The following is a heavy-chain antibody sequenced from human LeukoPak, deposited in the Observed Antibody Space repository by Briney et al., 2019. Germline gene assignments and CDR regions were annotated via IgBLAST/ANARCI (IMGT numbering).Heavy chain of an antibody. Sequence: PGGSLRLSCAASEFTVSGNYMSWVRQSPGKGLEWVSVIYSGGSTYYADSVKGRFTISRDNAKNSLYLQMNSLRAEDMAVYYCARDPYYYDSGSFAAFDIWGQGTMVTVSS. V-gene: IGHV3-66*01. CDR3: ARDPYYYDSGSFAAFDI. CDR2: IYSGGST. J-gene: IGHJ3*02. CDR1: EFTVSGNY. D-gene: IGHD3-10*01.